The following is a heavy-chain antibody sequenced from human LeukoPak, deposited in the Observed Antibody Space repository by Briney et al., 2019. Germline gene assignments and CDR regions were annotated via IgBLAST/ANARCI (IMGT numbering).Heavy chain of an antibody. V-gene: IGHV3-23*01. CDR1: GFTFSSYG. CDR2: ISGTGGST. Sequence: GGSLRLSCAASGFTFSSYGMNWVRQAPGKGLEWVSAISGTGGSTSYGDSVRGRFTVSRDTSKNTVYLQMNSLRAEDTAVYCCANQGSWSAFDIWGQGTMVTVSS. CDR3: ANQGSWSAFDI. J-gene: IGHJ3*02. D-gene: IGHD6-13*01.